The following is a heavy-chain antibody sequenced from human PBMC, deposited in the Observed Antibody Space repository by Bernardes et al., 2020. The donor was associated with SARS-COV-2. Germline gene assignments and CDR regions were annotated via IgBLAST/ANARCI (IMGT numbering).Heavy chain of an antibody. Sequence: GGSLRLSCAASGFTVSSNHMNWVRQAPGKGLEWVSVIFSGGTTNYADSVRGRFTISRDNSKNMLYLLMNSLRAEDTAIYYCARGAKSTKWLLSNYYGMDVWGQGTTVTVSS. CDR3: ARGAKSTKWLLSNYYGMDV. CDR1: GFTVSSNH. D-gene: IGHD3-3*01. J-gene: IGHJ6*02. CDR2: IFSGGTT. V-gene: IGHV3-53*01.